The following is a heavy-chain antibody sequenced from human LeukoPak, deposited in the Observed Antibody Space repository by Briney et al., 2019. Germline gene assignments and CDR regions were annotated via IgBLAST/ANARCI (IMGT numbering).Heavy chain of an antibody. Sequence: ASVKVSCKASGYTSTSYDINWVRQATGQGLEWMGWMNPNSGNTGYAQKFQGRVTMTRNTSISTAYMELSSLRSEDTAVYYCASSQYYDFWSGCLSCGMDVWGQGTTVTVSS. CDR1: GYTSTSYD. J-gene: IGHJ6*02. V-gene: IGHV1-8*01. CDR2: MNPNSGNT. CDR3: ASSQYYDFWSGCLSCGMDV. D-gene: IGHD3-3*01.